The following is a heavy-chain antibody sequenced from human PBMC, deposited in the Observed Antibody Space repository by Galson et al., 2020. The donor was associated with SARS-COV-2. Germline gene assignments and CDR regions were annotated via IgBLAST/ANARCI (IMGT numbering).Heavy chain of an antibody. D-gene: IGHD3-9*01. Sequence: TFSSYGMHWVRQAPGKGLEWVAVISYDGSNKYYADSVKGRFTISRDNSKNTLYLQMNSLRAEDTAVYYCARDFWYYDILTGYLAALYYYYYGMDVWGQGTTVTVSS. CDR3: ARDFWYYDILTGYLAALYYYYYGMDV. CDR1: TFSSYG. J-gene: IGHJ6*02. V-gene: IGHV3-30*03. CDR2: ISYDGSNK.